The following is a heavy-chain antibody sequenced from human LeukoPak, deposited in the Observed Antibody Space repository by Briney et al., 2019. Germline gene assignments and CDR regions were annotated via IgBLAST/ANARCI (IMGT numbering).Heavy chain of an antibody. CDR3: ARDRAIYYYGMDV. D-gene: IGHD2-21*01. J-gene: IGHJ6*02. V-gene: IGHV3-30-3*01. CDR1: GFTFSSYA. CDR2: ISYDGSNK. Sequence: GRSLRLSCAASGFTFSSYAMHWVRQAPGKGLEWVAVISYDGSNKYYADSVKGRFTISRDNSKNTLYLQMNSLRAEDTAVYYCARDRAIYYYGMDVWGQGTTVTVSS.